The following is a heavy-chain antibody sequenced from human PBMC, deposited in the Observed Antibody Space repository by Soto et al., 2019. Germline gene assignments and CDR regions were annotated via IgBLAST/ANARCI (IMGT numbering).Heavy chain of an antibody. J-gene: IGHJ4*02. V-gene: IGHV1-18*01. CDR1: XYXFTTYG. Sequence: QVQLVQSGAEVKKPGASVXVSXXXXXYXFTTYGISWVRQAPGQGLEWMGWISAYSGSTKFAQKLQGRVAMTTDTSTTTAYMELRSLTSDDTAVYYCARDFTKSSSWPYYFDYWGQGTLVTVSS. CDR2: ISAYSGST. CDR3: ARDFTKSSSWPYYFDY. D-gene: IGHD6-13*01.